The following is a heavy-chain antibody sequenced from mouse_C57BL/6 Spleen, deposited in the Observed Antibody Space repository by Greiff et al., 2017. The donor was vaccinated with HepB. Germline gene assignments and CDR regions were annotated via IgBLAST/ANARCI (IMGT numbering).Heavy chain of an antibody. CDR1: GYTFTSYW. V-gene: IGHV1-53*01. J-gene: IGHJ1*03. CDR3: AREGTTVVARWYFDV. CDR2: INPSNGGT. D-gene: IGHD1-1*01. Sequence: QVQLKQSGTELVKPGASVKLSCKASGYTFTSYWMHWVKQRPGQGLEWIGNINPSNGGTNYNEKFKSKATLTVDKSSSTAYMQLSSLTSEDSAVYYCAREGTTVVARWYFDVWGTGTTVTVSS.